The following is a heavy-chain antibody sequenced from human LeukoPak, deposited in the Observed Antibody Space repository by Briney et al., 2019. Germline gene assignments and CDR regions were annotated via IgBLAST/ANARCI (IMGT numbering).Heavy chain of an antibody. CDR3: AREVVLSTSACFEY. CDR2: IKEDGTEK. Sequence: GGSLRLSCAVSGFTFSSYWMSWVRQAPGKGLEWVANIKEDGTEKYYQDSVKGRFTISRDNAKNSLYLQMNSLRAEDTAVYYCAREVVLSTSACFEYWAKGPLVTVSS. J-gene: IGHJ4*02. D-gene: IGHD3-22*01. CDR1: GFTFSSYW. V-gene: IGHV3-7*01.